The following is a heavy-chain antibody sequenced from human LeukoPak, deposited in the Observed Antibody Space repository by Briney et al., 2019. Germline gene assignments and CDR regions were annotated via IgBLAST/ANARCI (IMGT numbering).Heavy chain of an antibody. CDR2: ISTSSSII. Sequence: GGSLRLSCAASGFTFSSYGMNWVRQAPGKGLEWVSYISTSSSIIYNADSVKGRFTISRDTAKSSLYLQMTSLRDDDTAVYYCARGGYIDYWGQGTLVTVSS. CDR1: GFTFSSYG. D-gene: IGHD5-12*01. J-gene: IGHJ4*02. CDR3: ARGGYIDY. V-gene: IGHV3-48*02.